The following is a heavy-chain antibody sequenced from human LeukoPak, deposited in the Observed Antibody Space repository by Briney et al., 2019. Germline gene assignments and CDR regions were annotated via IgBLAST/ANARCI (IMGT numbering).Heavy chain of an antibody. CDR2: INPSGGST. CDR1: GYTFTGYY. V-gene: IGHV1-46*01. D-gene: IGHD2-2*01. Sequence: ASVKVSCKASGYTFTGYYMHWVRQAPGQGLEWMGIINPSGGSTSYAQKFQGRVTMTRDTSTSTVYMELSSLRSEDTAVYYCARDSDIVVVPAAMGIDYWGQGTLVTVSS. J-gene: IGHJ4*02. CDR3: ARDSDIVVVPAAMGIDY.